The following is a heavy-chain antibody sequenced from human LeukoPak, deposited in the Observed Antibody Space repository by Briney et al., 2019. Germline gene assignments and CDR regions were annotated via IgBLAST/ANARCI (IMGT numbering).Heavy chain of an antibody. Sequence: GGSLRLSCAASGFTFSTYAMSWVRQAPGKGLEWVSVISGSGGSTYYADSVKGRFTISRDNSKNTLYLQMNSLRAEDTAVYYCANSQDSSSPHDYWGQGTLVTVSS. V-gene: IGHV3-23*01. CDR3: ANSQDSSSPHDY. CDR2: ISGSGGST. D-gene: IGHD6-13*01. J-gene: IGHJ4*02. CDR1: GFTFSTYA.